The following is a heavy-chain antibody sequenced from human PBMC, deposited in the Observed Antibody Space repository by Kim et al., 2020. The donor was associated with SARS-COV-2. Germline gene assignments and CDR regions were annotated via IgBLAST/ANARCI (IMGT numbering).Heavy chain of an antibody. CDR2: INWDESRI. J-gene: IGHJ4*02. Sequence: GGSLRLSCAGSTLLFDGHAVHWVRQGPGKGLQWVAGINWDESRIDYADSVKGRFTISTDNAKNSLYPQMNSLRPEDTAFYYCTTDVQPGGAKFWGQGALVTVSS. CDR1: TLLFDGHA. V-gene: IGHV3-9*01. CDR3: TTDVQPGGAKF. D-gene: IGHD1-26*01.